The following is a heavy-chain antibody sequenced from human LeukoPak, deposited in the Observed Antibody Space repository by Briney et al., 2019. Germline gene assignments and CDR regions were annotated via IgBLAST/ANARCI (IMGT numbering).Heavy chain of an antibody. CDR1: GGSFSGYY. J-gene: IGHJ4*02. CDR2: INHSGST. D-gene: IGHD6-13*01. V-gene: IGHV4-34*01. Sequence: SKTLSLTCAVYGGSFSGYYWSWIRQPPGKGLEWIGEINHSGSTNYNPSLKSRVTISVDTSKNQFSLKLSSVTAADTAVYYCASNLAIAAAGTGTGYWGQGTLVTVSS. CDR3: ASNLAIAAAGTGTGY.